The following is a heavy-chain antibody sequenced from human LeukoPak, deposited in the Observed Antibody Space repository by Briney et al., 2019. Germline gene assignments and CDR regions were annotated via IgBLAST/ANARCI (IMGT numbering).Heavy chain of an antibody. Sequence: ASVKVSCKASGYTFTGYYMHWVRQAPGQGLEWMGWINPNSGGTNYAQKFQGRVTMTRDTSISTAYMELSRLRSDDTAVYYCARGAEWLSKSNSKIQHWGQGTLVTVSS. V-gene: IGHV1-2*02. J-gene: IGHJ1*01. CDR1: GYTFTGYY. CDR3: ARGAEWLSKSNSKIQH. CDR2: INPNSGGT. D-gene: IGHD3-3*01.